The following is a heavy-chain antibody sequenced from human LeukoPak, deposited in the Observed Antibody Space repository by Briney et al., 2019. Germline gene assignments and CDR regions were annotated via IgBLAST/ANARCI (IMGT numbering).Heavy chain of an antibody. CDR2: IRKDGSEK. CDR3: ARHTSGQPFDY. J-gene: IGHJ4*02. V-gene: IGHV3-7*03. D-gene: IGHD6-19*01. Sequence: GGSLRLSCAASGFTFSNYWMNWVRQAPGNALEWVAYIRKDGSEKYYVDSVKGRFTISRDNAKNSLYLRMNSLRAEDTAVYYCARHTSGQPFDYWGQGTLVTVSS. CDR1: GFTFSNYW.